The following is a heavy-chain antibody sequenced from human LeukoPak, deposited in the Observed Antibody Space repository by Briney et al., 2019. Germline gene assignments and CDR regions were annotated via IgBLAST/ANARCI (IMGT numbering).Heavy chain of an antibody. CDR2: ISGSGGST. Sequence: GGSLRLSCAASGFTFSSYAMSWVRQAPGKGLEWVSAISGSGGSTYYADSVKGRFTISRDNSKNTLYLQMNSLRAEDTAVYYCXKQXGSGWYFDVFDIWGQGTMVTVSS. CDR3: XKQXGSGWYFDVFDI. D-gene: IGHD6-19*01. J-gene: IGHJ3*02. CDR1: GFTFSSYA. V-gene: IGHV3-23*01.